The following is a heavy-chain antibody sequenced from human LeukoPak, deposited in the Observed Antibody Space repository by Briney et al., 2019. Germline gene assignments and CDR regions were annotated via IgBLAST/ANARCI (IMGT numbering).Heavy chain of an antibody. CDR2: IKSKADGGTT. J-gene: IGHJ4*02. CDR3: TTTRYDYVWGSYRYTNQFDY. V-gene: IGHV3-15*01. Sequence: PGGSLRLSRAASGFTFSNAWMSWVRQAPGKGLEWVGRIKSKADGGTTDYAAPVKGRFTISRDDSKNTLYLQMNSLKTEDTAVYYCTTTRYDYVWGSYRYTNQFDYWGQGTLVTVSS. D-gene: IGHD3-16*02. CDR1: GFTFSNAW.